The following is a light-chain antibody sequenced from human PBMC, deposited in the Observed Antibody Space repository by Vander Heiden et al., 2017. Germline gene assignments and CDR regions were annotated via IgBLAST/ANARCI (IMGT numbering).Light chain of an antibody. J-gene: IGLJ2*01. CDR3: HVWDSNTDHVV. CDR1: NIGSKS. V-gene: IGLV3-21*02. CDR2: VYS. Sequence: SYVLPQPPSVSVAPGLTARIPCGGTNIGSKSVHWYQQMPGTAPVLVVHVYSDRHSGIPERFSGSNSGNTDTLTIIRVEAGDEADYYGHVWDSNTDHVVFGGGTKLTVL.